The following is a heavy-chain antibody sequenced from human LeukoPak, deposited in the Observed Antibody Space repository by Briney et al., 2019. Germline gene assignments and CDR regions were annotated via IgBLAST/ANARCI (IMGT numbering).Heavy chain of an antibody. V-gene: IGHV3-21*01. J-gene: IGHJ4*02. CDR2: ISSSSTYK. Sequence: GGSLRLSCAASGFTFSSYSMSWVRQGPGKGLEWVSSISSSSTYKYYPGSVKGRFTISRDNAKNPLYLQMNSLRAEDTALYYCARGRYSGSYLLDYWGQGTLVTVSS. D-gene: IGHD1-26*01. CDR1: GFTFSSYS. CDR3: ARGRYSGSYLLDY.